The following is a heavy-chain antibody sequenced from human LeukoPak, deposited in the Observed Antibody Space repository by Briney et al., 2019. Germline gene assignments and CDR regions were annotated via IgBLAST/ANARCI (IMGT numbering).Heavy chain of an antibody. Sequence: QPGGSLRLSCAASEFTFSSYWMRWVRQVPGKGLVWVSRINSDGRSTSYADSVKGRFTISRDNAKNMLYLQMSSLRAEDTAVYYCARGTSEAPGVDYWGQGTLVTVSS. V-gene: IGHV3-74*01. CDR1: EFTFSSYW. CDR2: INSDGRST. J-gene: IGHJ4*02. D-gene: IGHD2-2*01. CDR3: ARGTSEAPGVDY.